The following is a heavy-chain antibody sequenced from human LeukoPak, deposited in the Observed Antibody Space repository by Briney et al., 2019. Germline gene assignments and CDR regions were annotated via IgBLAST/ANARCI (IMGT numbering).Heavy chain of an antibody. CDR1: GGSISSYY. CDR2: IYYSGST. D-gene: IGHD4-17*01. V-gene: IGHV4-59*12. CDR3: AREDHYGDYEGYYFDY. J-gene: IGHJ4*02. Sequence: SETLSLTCTVSGGSISSYYWSWIRQPPGKGLEWIGYIYYSGSTNYNPSLKSRVTISVDTSKNQFSLKLSSVTAADTAVYYCAREDHYGDYEGYYFDYWGQGTLVTVSS.